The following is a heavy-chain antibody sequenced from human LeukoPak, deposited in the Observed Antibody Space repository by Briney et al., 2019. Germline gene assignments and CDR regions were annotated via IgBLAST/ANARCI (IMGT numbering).Heavy chain of an antibody. CDR3: AKEPTPGGAFYFDY. V-gene: IGHV3-23*01. D-gene: IGHD3-10*01. CDR1: GFIFSSYA. J-gene: IGHJ4*02. CDR2: ISDSGGST. Sequence: GGSLRLSCAASGFIFSSYAMSWVRQAPGNGLEWVSTISDSGGSTYFADSVKGRFTISRDNSKNTLYLQMNSLRAEDTALYYCAKEPTPGGAFYFDYWGQGTLVTVSS.